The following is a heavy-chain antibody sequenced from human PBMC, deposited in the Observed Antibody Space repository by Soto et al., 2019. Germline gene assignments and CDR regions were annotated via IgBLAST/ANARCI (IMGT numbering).Heavy chain of an antibody. CDR3: AKDRGGDCPDNSCYFGADY. Sequence: QSGGSLRLSCVGSGFTFSSYGMHWVRQAPGKGLECVAVISDTGSSHYYAASVEGRFTISRENSKNTLSLHMDRLRVEDTAVYYCAKDRGGDCPDNSCYFGADYWGQGTPVTV. V-gene: IGHV3-30*18. D-gene: IGHD2-2*01. CDR2: ISDTGSSH. J-gene: IGHJ4*02. CDR1: GFTFSSYG.